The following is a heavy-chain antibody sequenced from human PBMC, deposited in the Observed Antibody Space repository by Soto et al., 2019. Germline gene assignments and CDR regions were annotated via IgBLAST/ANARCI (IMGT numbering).Heavy chain of an antibody. CDR1: GFTFSSYW. Sequence: PGGSLRLSCAASGFTFSSYWMSWVRQAPGKGLEWVANIKQDGSEKYYVDSVKGRFTISRDNAKNSLYLQMNSLRAEDTAVYYCARDEANDYYYYMDVWGKGTTVTVSS. V-gene: IGHV3-7*01. J-gene: IGHJ6*03. CDR2: IKQDGSEK. CDR3: ARDEANDYYYYMDV.